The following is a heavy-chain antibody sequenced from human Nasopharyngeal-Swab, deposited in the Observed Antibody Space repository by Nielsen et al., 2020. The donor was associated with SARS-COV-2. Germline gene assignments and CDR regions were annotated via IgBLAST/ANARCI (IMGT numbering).Heavy chain of an antibody. J-gene: IGHJ3*02. CDR1: GGTFSSYA. CDR2: IIPIFGTA. Sequence: SVKVSCKASGGTFSSYAISWVRQAPGQGLEWMGGIIPIFGTASYAQKFQGRVTMTRDTSTSTVYMELSSLRSEDTAVYYCARERVLLWFGEPQGNAFDIWGQGTMVTVSS. CDR3: ARERVLLWFGEPQGNAFDI. V-gene: IGHV1-69*05. D-gene: IGHD3-10*01.